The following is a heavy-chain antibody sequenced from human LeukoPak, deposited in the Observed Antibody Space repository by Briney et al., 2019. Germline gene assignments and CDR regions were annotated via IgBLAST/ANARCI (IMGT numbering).Heavy chain of an antibody. CDR1: GFTSSRYW. V-gene: IGHV3-7*01. D-gene: IGHD1-1*01. Sequence: QSGGSLRLSCAASGFTSSRYWMSWMRQAPGKGLEWVANIKYDGNEEYYVDSLKGRFTISRDNAKSSLYLQLNSLRVEDTAVYYCKSGGAAPGSFDYWGQGTLVTVSS. CDR2: IKYDGNEE. CDR3: KSGGAAPGSFDY. J-gene: IGHJ4*02.